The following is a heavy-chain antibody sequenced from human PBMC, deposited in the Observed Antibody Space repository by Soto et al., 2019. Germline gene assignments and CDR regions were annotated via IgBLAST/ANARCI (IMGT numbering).Heavy chain of an antibody. CDR2: INDRGRST. V-gene: IGHV3-23*01. J-gene: IGHJ4*02. CDR3: VHGYYFDS. CDR1: GFTFSSYA. D-gene: IGHD5-12*01. Sequence: EVQLLESGGDLVQPGGSLRLSCAASGFTFSSYAMNWVRQPPGKGLEWVSGINDRGRSTYYADSVKGRFTISRDNSKNTLSLQMNNLRAEDTAIYYCVHGYYFDSWGQGTLVTVSS.